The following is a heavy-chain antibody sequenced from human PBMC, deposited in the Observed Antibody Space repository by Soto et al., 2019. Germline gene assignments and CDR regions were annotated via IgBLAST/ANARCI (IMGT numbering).Heavy chain of an antibody. CDR1: GFTFSNYW. Sequence: PGGSLRLSCAASGFTFSNYWMHWVRQAPGKGLVWVSRINFTDSNTTHADSVKGRFTISRDISKNTLYLQMNSLRAEDTAVYYCAKGDWDYIAGHFDYWGQGTLVTVSS. D-gene: IGHD1-7*01. CDR3: AKGDWDYIAGHFDY. J-gene: IGHJ4*02. CDR2: INFTDSNT. V-gene: IGHV3-74*01.